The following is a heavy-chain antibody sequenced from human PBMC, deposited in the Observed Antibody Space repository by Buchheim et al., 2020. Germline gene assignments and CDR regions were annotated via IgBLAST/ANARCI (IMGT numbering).Heavy chain of an antibody. Sequence: EVQLVESGGGLVQPGGSLRLSCAASGFRSTDYSMHWVRQVPGQGLMWISRVNGDGGSTNYADSVQGRFTISRDNSKNTVYWQMNSLRSEDTGIYYCARDDRGNYPYYSMDVWGQGTT. CDR1: GFRSTDYS. CDR2: VNGDGGST. CDR3: ARDDRGNYPYYSMDV. J-gene: IGHJ6*01. D-gene: IGHD1-7*01. V-gene: IGHV3-74*01.